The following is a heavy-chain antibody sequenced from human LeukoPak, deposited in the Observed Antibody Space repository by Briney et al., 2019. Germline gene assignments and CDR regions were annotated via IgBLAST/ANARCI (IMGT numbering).Heavy chain of an antibody. Sequence: GGSLRLSCAASGFTFTNYAMHWVRQAPGKGLEWVAVIRYDRSKKYYADSVKGRFTISRDNSKNLVSLQMNSLSAEDAAVYYCARDGINGNYYFDYWGQGTLVTVSS. V-gene: IGHV3-30*04. CDR1: GFTFTNYA. D-gene: IGHD4-23*01. J-gene: IGHJ4*02. CDR3: ARDGINGNYYFDY. CDR2: IRYDRSKK.